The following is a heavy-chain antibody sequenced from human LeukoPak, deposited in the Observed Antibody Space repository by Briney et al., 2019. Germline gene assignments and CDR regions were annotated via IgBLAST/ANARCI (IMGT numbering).Heavy chain of an antibody. J-gene: IGHJ6*04. CDR3: AELGITMIGGV. V-gene: IGHV3-48*01. CDR2: ISSSSSTI. Sequence: QTGRSLRLSCAASGFTFSSYGLTWVRQAPGKGLEWVSYISSSSSTIYYASFVKGRFIIFRDNEKHLLYLQLNIMTADDAADYCCAELGITMIGGVWGKGTTVTISS. D-gene: IGHD3-10*02. CDR1: GFTFSSYG.